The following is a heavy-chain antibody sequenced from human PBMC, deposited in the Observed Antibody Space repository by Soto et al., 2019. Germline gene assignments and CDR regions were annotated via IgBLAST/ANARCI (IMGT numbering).Heavy chain of an antibody. D-gene: IGHD6-6*01. CDR2: IYTSGST. J-gene: IGHJ6*02. V-gene: IGHV4-4*07. CDR1: GGSISSYY. Sequence: QVQLQESGPGLVKPSETLSLTCTVSGGSISSYYWSWIRQPAGKGLEWIGRIYTSGSTNYNPSLKSRVTMSVDTSKNQFSLKLSSVTAADTAVYYCARDGRSSSPHYYYDYGMDVWGQGTTVTVSS. CDR3: ARDGRSSSPHYYYDYGMDV.